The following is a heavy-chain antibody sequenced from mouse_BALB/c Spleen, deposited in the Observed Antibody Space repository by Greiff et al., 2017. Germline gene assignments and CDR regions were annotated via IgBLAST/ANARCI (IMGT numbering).Heavy chain of an antibody. D-gene: IGHD2-2*01. CDR2: IWGDGST. CDR1: GFSLTGYG. V-gene: IGHV2-6-7*01. J-gene: IGHJ4*01. Sequence: VQLVESGPGLEAPSQSLSITCTVSGFSLTGYGVNWVRQPPGKGLEWLGMIWGDGSTDYNSALKSKLSISKDNSKSQVFLKMNSLQTDDTARYYCARELWLRPYAMDYWGQGTSGTVSS. CDR3: ARELWLRPYAMDY.